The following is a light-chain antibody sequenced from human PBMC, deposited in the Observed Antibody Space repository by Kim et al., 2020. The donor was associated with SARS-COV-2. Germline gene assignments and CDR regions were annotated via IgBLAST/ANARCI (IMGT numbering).Light chain of an antibody. CDR3: AAWDDSLNGPV. CDR1: GSNIERKS. J-gene: IGLJ3*02. CDR2: TNH. V-gene: IGLV1-44*01. Sequence: GQWVTISCSGSGSNIERKSVSWSQHLPGTAPKLLIYTNHLRPSGVPARFSGSKSGTSASLAISGLQSEDEGDYYCAAWDDSLNGPVFGGGTKLTVL.